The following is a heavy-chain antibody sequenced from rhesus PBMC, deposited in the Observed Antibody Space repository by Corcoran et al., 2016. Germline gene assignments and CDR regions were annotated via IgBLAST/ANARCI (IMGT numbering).Heavy chain of an antibody. CDR1: GGSSTTNS. D-gene: IGHD5-24*01. Sequence: QVQLQESGPGLVKPSETLSLTCAVSGGSSTTNSWSWIRQCPGKGLEWVGNIYGGSGSTSYNSSLKSRVTISTDTSKNQFSLKLTSVTAADTAVYYCARYSTVAVRYFDYWGQGVLVTVSS. J-gene: IGHJ4*01. CDR3: ARYSTVAVRYFDY. CDR2: IYGGSGST. V-gene: IGHV4-147*01.